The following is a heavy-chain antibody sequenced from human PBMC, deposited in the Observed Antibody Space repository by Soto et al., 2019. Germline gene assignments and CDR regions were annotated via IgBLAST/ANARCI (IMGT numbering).Heavy chain of an antibody. Sequence: QVQLVQSGAEVKKPGASVKVSCKASGYTFTGYYMHWVRQAPGQGLEWMGWINPNSGGTNYAQKFQGWVTMTRDTSISTAYMELSRLRSDDTAVYYCARGGEDGDYVSMVGMYRGQGTLVTVSS. D-gene: IGHD4-17*01. CDR2: INPNSGGT. CDR3: ARGGEDGDYVSMVGMY. CDR1: GYTFTGYY. V-gene: IGHV1-2*04. J-gene: IGHJ4*02.